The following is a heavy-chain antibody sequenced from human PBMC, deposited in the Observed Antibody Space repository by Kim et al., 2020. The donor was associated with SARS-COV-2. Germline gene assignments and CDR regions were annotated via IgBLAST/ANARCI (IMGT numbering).Heavy chain of an antibody. CDR2: VNPSGDSP. CDR3: ARDREVTDYSYYGLDV. CDR1: GYTFTSAY. Sequence: ASVKVSCRASGYTFTSAYIHWGRQAPGHGLEWMGMVNPSGDSPTYAPKFQGRVTMTSDTSTGTVYMELSSLRSEDTTVYYCARDREVTDYSYYGLDVWGQ. D-gene: IGHD2-21*02. V-gene: IGHV1-46*01. J-gene: IGHJ6*02.